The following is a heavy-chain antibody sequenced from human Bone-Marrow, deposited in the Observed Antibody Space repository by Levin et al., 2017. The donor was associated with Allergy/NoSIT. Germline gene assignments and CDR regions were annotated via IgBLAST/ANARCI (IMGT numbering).Heavy chain of an antibody. V-gene: IGHV3-49*03. J-gene: IGHJ4*02. Sequence: GESLKISCTASGFTFGDYAMSWFRQAPGKGLEWVGFIRSKAYGGTTEYAASVKGRFTISRDDSKSIAYLQMNSLKTEDTAVYYCTRDPYLGSSWYYSDYWGQGTLVTVSS. CDR1: GFTFGDYA. CDR3: TRDPYLGSSWYYSDY. D-gene: IGHD6-13*01. CDR2: IRSKAYGGTT.